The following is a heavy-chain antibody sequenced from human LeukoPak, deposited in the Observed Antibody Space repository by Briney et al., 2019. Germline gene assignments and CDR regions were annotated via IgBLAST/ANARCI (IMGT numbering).Heavy chain of an antibody. J-gene: IGHJ4*02. CDR3: AMMFYFFDY. V-gene: IGHV4-30-2*01. Sequence: SQTLSLTCAVSGGSLSSGGYSWSWLRQPRGRGLEWIGYIYSSGSTYYNPSLKSRVTISVDRSKNQFSLKLTSVTAADTAVYYCAMMFYFFDYWGQGTLVTVSS. CDR2: IYSSGST. D-gene: IGHD3-10*02. CDR1: GGSLSSGGYS.